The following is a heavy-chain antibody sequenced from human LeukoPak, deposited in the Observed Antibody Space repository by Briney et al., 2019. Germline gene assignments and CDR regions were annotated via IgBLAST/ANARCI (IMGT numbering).Heavy chain of an antibody. D-gene: IGHD4-23*01. CDR3: ARGYTVAPNWFDP. J-gene: IGHJ5*02. CDR2: IYSGGST. CDR1: GFTVSSNY. V-gene: IGHV3-53*01. Sequence: GGSLRLSCATSGFTVSSNYMSWVRQAPGKGLEWVSVIYSGGSTYYADSVKGRFTISRDNSKNTLYLQVNSLRAEDTAVYYCARGYTVAPNWFDPWGQGTLVTVSS.